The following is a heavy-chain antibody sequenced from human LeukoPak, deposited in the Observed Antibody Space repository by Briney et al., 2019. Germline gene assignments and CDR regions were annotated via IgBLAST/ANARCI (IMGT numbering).Heavy chain of an antibody. Sequence: ASVKVSCKASGYTFTNFGISWVRQAPGQALEWMGWISAYNGNTNYAQRLQGRVTLTTDTSTSTAYMELGSLGSDDTAVYYCARDQVVGATAGTFDYWGQGTLVTVSP. CDR3: ARDQVVGATAGTFDY. J-gene: IGHJ4*02. CDR1: GYTFTNFG. V-gene: IGHV1-18*01. CDR2: ISAYNGNT. D-gene: IGHD1-26*01.